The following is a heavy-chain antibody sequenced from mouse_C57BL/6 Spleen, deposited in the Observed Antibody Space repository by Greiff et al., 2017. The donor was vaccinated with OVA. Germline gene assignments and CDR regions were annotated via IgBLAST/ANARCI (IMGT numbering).Heavy chain of an antibody. CDR1: GYSFTSYY. V-gene: IGHV1-66*01. J-gene: IGHJ3*01. D-gene: IGHD2-5*01. CDR2: IYPGSGNT. Sequence: QVQLKESGPELVKPGASVKISCTASGYSFTSYYIHWVKQRPGQGLEWIGWIYPGSGNTKYNEKFKGKATLTADTSSSTAYMQLSSLTSEDSAVYYCAREYYSSPFAYWGQGTLVTVSA. CDR3: AREYYSSPFAY.